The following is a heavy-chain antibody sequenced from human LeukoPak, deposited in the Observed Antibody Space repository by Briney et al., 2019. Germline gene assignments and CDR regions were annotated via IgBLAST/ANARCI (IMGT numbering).Heavy chain of an antibody. CDR2: ISSSSSYI. Sequence: GGSLRLSCAASGFTFSSYSMNWVRQAPGKGLEWVSSISSSSSYIYYADSVKGRFTISRDNAKNSLYLQMNSLRAEDTAVYYCARVVCSSTSCYEGSFDYWGQGTLVTVSS. V-gene: IGHV3-21*01. CDR1: GFTFSSYS. CDR3: ARVVCSSTSCYEGSFDY. J-gene: IGHJ4*02. D-gene: IGHD2-2*01.